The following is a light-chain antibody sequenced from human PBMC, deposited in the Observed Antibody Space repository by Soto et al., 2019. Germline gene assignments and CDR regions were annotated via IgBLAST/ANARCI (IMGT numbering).Light chain of an antibody. CDR3: QQYGSSPRT. Sequence: EVVLTQSPGTLSLSPGERATLSCRASQSVSSSYLAWYQQKPGQAPRLLIYGASSRATGIPDRFRGSGSGTDVTLTISRLEPEDFAVDYCQQYGSSPRTFGRGIKVEIK. CDR2: GAS. V-gene: IGKV3-20*01. J-gene: IGKJ1*01. CDR1: QSVSSSY.